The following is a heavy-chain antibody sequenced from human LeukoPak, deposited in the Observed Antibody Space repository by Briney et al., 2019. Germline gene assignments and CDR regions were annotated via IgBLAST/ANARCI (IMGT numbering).Heavy chain of an antibody. CDR3: AREGPRGDSQLDY. D-gene: IGHD2-21*01. Sequence: PGGSLRLSCAGSGFIFNNYAMHWVRQPPGKGLEWVSGISWNSGSIDYADSVKGRLTISRDNSKDTLFLQMNSLRVEDTAVYYCAREGPRGDSQLDYWDQGTLVTVSS. V-gene: IGHV3-9*01. CDR1: GFIFNNYA. CDR2: ISWNSGSI. J-gene: IGHJ4*02.